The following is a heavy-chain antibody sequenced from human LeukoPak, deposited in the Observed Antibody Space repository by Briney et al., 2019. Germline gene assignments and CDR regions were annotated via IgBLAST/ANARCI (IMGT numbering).Heavy chain of an antibody. CDR1: GGTFSSYA. V-gene: IGHV1-69*13. CDR3: ARANFYYDSSGYYINDY. CDR2: IIPIFGTA. Sequence: ASVKVSCKASGGTFSSYAISWVRQAPGQGLEWMGGIIPIFGTANYAQKFQGRVTITADESTSTAYMELSSLRSEDTAVYYCARANFYYDSSGYYINDYWGQGTLVTVSS. J-gene: IGHJ4*02. D-gene: IGHD3-22*01.